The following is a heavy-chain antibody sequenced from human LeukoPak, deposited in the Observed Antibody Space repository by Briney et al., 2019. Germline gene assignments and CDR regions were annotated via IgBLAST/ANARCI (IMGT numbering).Heavy chain of an antibody. D-gene: IGHD3-10*01. J-gene: IGHJ4*02. Sequence: GSLRLSCAASGFTFSSYGMHWVRQAPGKGLEWVAVISYDGSNKYYADSVKGRFTISRDNSKNTLYLQMNSLRAEDTAVYYCARDLVLLWFGGFDYWGQGTLVTVSS. CDR2: ISYDGSNK. CDR3: ARDLVLLWFGGFDY. V-gene: IGHV3-30*03. CDR1: GFTFSSYG.